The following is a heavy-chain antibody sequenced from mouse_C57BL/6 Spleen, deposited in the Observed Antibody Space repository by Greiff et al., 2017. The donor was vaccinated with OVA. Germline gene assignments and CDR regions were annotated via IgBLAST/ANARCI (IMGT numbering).Heavy chain of an antibody. V-gene: IGHV14-1*01. J-gene: IGHJ4*01. Sequence: EVKLQESGAELVRPGASVKLSCTASGFNIKDYYMHWVKQRPEQGLEWIGRIDPEDGDTEYAPKFQGKATMTADTSSNTAYLQLSSLTSEDTAVYYCTRQGYDYAMDYWGQGTSVTVSS. D-gene: IGHD2-4*01. CDR1: GFNIKDYY. CDR3: TRQGYDYAMDY. CDR2: IDPEDGDT.